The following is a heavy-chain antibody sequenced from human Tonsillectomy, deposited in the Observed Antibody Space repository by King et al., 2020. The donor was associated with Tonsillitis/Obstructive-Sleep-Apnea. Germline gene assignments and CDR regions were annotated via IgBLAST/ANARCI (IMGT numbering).Heavy chain of an antibody. CDR3: AKGDGARPRGYMDV. V-gene: IGHV3-23*04. J-gene: IGHJ6*03. CDR2: ISDSGGST. D-gene: IGHD6-6*01. Sequence: VQLVESGGGLVQPGGSLRLSCAASGFTFSSYAMSWVRQAPGKGLEWVSVISDSGGSTYYADPVKGRFTISRDNSKNTLYLQMNSLRAEDTAVYYCAKGDGARPRGYMDVWGKGTTVTVSS. CDR1: GFTFSSYA.